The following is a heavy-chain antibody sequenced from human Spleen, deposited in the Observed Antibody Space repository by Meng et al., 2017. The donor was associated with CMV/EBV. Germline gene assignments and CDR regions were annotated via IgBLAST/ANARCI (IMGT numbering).Heavy chain of an antibody. Sequence: LANAWMNWVRQAPGKGLEWIGRVKSKLDGGTTDYAAPVRGRFIISRDASKSTLYLQVSSLKTEDTAVYFCTVETPYYDSTGYSFAYWGQGTLVTVSS. D-gene: IGHD3-22*01. CDR2: VKSKLDGGTT. CDR3: TVETPYYDSTGYSFAY. CDR1: LANAW. J-gene: IGHJ4*02. V-gene: IGHV3-15*01.